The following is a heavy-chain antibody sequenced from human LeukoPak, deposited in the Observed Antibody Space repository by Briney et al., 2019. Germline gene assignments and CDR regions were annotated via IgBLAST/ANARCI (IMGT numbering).Heavy chain of an antibody. Sequence: GGSLRLSCAASGFTFSSYGMHWVRQAPGKGLEWVAFIRYAGSNKYYADSVKGRFTISRDNSKNTLYLQMNSLRAEDTAVYYCAKDPRYCSSTSCYAFDIWGQGTMVTVSS. CDR1: GFTFSSYG. CDR3: AKDPRYCSSTSCYAFDI. V-gene: IGHV3-30*02. J-gene: IGHJ3*02. CDR2: IRYAGSNK. D-gene: IGHD2-2*01.